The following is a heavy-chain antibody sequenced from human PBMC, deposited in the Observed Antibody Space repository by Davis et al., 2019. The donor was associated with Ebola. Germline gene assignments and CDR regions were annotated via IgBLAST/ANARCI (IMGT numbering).Heavy chain of an antibody. CDR1: GFTFSYYG. CDR3: ARPDILTGFYYFDS. J-gene: IGHJ4*02. D-gene: IGHD3-9*01. CDR2: ISNTTTYI. V-gene: IGHV3-21*01. Sequence: GGSLRLSCAASGFTFSYYGMHWVRQAPGKGLEWVSSISNTTTYISYADSVKGRFTISRDNAKNSLFLQMNSLRAEDTAVYYWARPDILTGFYYFDSWGQGTLVTVSS.